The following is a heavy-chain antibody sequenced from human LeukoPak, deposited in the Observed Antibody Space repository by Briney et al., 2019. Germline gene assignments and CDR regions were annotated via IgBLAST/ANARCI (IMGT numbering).Heavy chain of an antibody. D-gene: IGHD5-24*01. Sequence: QPGGSLRLSCAASGFTFSSYWMSWVRQAPGKGGEGVANIKQEGSEKYYVDSVKGRFTVSRDNAKKSLYLQMNSLRGEDTAVYYCARDADLGATITGAFDIWGQGTVVTVSS. CDR2: IKQEGSEK. CDR1: GFTFSSYW. V-gene: IGHV3-7*01. J-gene: IGHJ3*02. CDR3: ARDADLGATITGAFDI.